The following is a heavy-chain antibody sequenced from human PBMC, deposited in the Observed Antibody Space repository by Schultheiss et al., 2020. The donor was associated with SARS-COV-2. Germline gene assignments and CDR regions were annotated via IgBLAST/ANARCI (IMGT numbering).Heavy chain of an antibody. CDR1: GDSVSSNSAA. CDR3: ARDSPILPYGLVDY. J-gene: IGHJ4*01. D-gene: IGHD4-17*01. V-gene: IGHV6-1*01. Sequence: SQTLSLTCAISGDSVSSNSAAWNWIRQSPSRGLEWLGRTYYRSNWYSDYAVSVRGRITINPDTSKNQFFLHLNSVTPEDTAVYYCARDSPILPYGLVDYWGQGTLVTVSS. CDR2: TYYRSNWYS.